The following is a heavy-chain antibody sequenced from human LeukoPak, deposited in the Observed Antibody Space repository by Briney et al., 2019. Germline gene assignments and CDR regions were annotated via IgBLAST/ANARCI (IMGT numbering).Heavy chain of an antibody. V-gene: IGHV3-15*01. D-gene: IGHD2-2*01. CDR1: GFTFSNGW. Sequence: KSGGSLRLSCAASGFTFSNGWMSWVRQASGKGLEWVGRIKSKTDGGTTEYAAPVKGRFTISRDDSKNTLYLQMNSLKTEDTAVYYCTTDRYCSSTTCPGAFDHWGQGTLVTVSS. CDR2: IKSKTDGGTT. J-gene: IGHJ4*02. CDR3: TTDRYCSSTTCPGAFDH.